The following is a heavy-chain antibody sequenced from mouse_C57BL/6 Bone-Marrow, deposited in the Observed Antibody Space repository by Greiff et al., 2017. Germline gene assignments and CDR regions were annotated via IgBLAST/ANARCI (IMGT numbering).Heavy chain of an antibody. V-gene: IGHV1-20*01. Sequence: EVQLQQSGPELVKPGDSVKISCKASGYSFTGYFMNWVMQSHGKSLEWIGRINPYNGDTFYNQKFKGKATLTVDKSSSTAHMELRSLTSEDSAVYYCARALLLRSTRRAMENRGLGKSVSVSS. CDR2: INPYNGDT. D-gene: IGHD1-1*01. CDR3: ARALLLRSTRRAMEN. CDR1: GYSFTGYF. J-gene: IGHJ4*01.